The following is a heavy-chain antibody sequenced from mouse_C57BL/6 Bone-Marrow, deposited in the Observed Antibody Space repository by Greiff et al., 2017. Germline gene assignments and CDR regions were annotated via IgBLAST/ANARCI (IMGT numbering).Heavy chain of an antibody. Sequence: VQLQQPGAELVRPGTSVKLSCKASGYTFTSYWMHWVKQRPGHGLEWIGVIDPSDSYTNYNQKFKGKATLTVDTSSSTAYMQLSSLTSEDSAVYYCATAGGKTGAYWGQGTLVTVSA. V-gene: IGHV1-59*01. CDR1: GYTFTSYW. CDR2: IDPSDSYT. J-gene: IGHJ3*01. D-gene: IGHD4-1*01. CDR3: ATAGGKTGAY.